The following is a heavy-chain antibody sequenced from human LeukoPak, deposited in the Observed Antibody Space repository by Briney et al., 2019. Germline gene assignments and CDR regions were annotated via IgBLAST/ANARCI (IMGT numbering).Heavy chain of an antibody. Sequence: SVKVSCKASGYTFTSYGISWVRQAPGQGLEWMGGIIPIFGTANYAQKFQGRVTITADESTSTAYMELSSLRSEDTAVYYCARLGYCSGGSCPDYWGQGTLVTVSS. V-gene: IGHV1-69*13. CDR3: ARLGYCSGGSCPDY. J-gene: IGHJ4*02. CDR1: GYTFTSYG. CDR2: IIPIFGTA. D-gene: IGHD2-15*01.